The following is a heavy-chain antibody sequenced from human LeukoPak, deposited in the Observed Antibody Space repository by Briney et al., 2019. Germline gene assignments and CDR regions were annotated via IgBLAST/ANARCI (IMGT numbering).Heavy chain of an antibody. D-gene: IGHD2-8*01. CDR1: GFTFSSYN. CDR2: ISDSTTYT. J-gene: IGHJ4*02. CDR3: ATEGVVSGTSGKSLFDY. V-gene: IGHV3-21*01. Sequence: GGSLRLSCAASGFTFSSYNMNWVRQAPGKGLEWVSSISDSTTYTYYAGSVKGRFTISRDNGKNSLFLQMNSLRAEDTAVYYCATEGVVSGTSGKSLFDYWGQGTLVTVSS.